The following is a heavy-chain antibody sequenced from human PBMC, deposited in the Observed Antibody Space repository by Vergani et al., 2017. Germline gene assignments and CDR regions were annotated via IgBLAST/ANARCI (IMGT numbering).Heavy chain of an antibody. J-gene: IGHJ4*02. CDR3: ARPLSYYYGSGSYGDFDY. CDR2: INHSGST. D-gene: IGHD3-10*01. CDR1: GGSFSGYY. Sequence: QVQLQQWGAGLLKPSETLSLTCAVYGGSFSGYYWSWIRQPPGKGLEWIGEINHSGSTNYNPSLKSRVTISVDTSKNQFSLKLSSVTAADTAVYYCARPLSYYYGSGSYGDFDYWGQGTLVTVSS. V-gene: IGHV4-34*01.